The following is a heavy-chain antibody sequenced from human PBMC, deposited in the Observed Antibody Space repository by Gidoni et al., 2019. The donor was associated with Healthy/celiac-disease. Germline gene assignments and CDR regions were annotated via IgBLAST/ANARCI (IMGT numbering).Heavy chain of an antibody. CDR2: ISYDGSNK. CDR1: GFPFSSYG. Sequence: QVQLVESGGGVVQPGRSLRLSCAASGFPFSSYGMHWVRQAPGQGLEWVAVISYDGSNKYYADSVKGRFTISRDNSKNTLYLQMNSLRAEDTAVYYCAKIQQLVNGMDVWGQGTTVTVSS. D-gene: IGHD6-13*01. J-gene: IGHJ6*02. CDR3: AKIQQLVNGMDV. V-gene: IGHV3-30*18.